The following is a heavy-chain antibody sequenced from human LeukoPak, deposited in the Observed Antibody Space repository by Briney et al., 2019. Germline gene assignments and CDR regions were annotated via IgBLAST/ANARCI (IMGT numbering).Heavy chain of an antibody. D-gene: IGHD4-17*01. CDR3: ARLATTVTTNWYFDL. CDR2: IYYSGST. CDR1: RGSICSYY. Sequence: SETLSLTCTVSRGSICSYYWSWIRQPPGKGVEWIGYIYYSGSTNYNPSLKSRVTISVDTSKNQFSLKLSSVTAADTAVYYCARLATTVTTNWYFDLWGRGTLVTVSS. J-gene: IGHJ2*01. V-gene: IGHV4-59*08.